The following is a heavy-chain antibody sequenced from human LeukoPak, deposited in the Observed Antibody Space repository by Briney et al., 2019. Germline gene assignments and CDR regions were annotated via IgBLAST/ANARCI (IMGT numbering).Heavy chain of an antibody. CDR3: ARQATDDYGDD. CDR1: GFTFSGSG. J-gene: IGHJ4*02. CDR2: IRNKAHNYAT. Sequence: PGGSLRLSCAASGFTFSGSGMHWVRQASGKGLEWVGCIRNKAHNYATAYAASVKGRFTISRDDSKNTAYLQMNSLKSEDTAVYYCARQATDDYGDDWGQGTLVTVSS. V-gene: IGHV3-73*01.